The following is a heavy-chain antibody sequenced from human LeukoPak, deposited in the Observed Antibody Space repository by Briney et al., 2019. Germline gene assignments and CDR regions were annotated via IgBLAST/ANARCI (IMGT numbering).Heavy chain of an antibody. CDR2: IDHGGSS. J-gene: IGHJ5*02. CDR1: GYSISSGYY. CDR3: ARGYRSGITSCPFIWFDP. D-gene: IGHD2-2*01. Sequence: SETLSLTCTVSGYSISSGYYWGWIRQPPGKGLEWIGNIDHGGSSIYNSSLRSRVTISRDTSKNQFSLKLSSVTAADTAVYYCARGYRSGITSCPFIWFDPWGQGALVTVSS. V-gene: IGHV4-38-2*02.